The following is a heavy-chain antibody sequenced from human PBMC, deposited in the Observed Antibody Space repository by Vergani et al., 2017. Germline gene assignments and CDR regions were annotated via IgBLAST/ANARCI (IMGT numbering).Heavy chain of an antibody. Sequence: EVQLVESGGGLVQPGRSLRLSCAASGFPFDDYAMHWVRQAPGKGLEWVSGISGKRGSIGYADSVKGRFTITRDNAKNSLYLQMNSLGAEDTAVYDCSTTVAQQGYFDVWGRGTLVTVSS. CDR3: STTVAQQGYFDV. V-gene: IGHV3-9*01. CDR2: ISGKRGSI. J-gene: IGHJ2*01. CDR1: GFPFDDYA. D-gene: IGHD4-23*01.